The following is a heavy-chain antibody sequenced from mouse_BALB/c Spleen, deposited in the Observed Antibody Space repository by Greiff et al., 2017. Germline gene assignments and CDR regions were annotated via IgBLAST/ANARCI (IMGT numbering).Heavy chain of an antibody. D-gene: IGHD2-4*01. CDR3: ARKMITAWFAY. J-gene: IGHJ3*01. CDR2: INPYNDGT. V-gene: IGHV1-14*01. Sequence: VQLKQSGPELVKPGASVKMSCKASGYTFTSYVMHWVKQKPGQGLEWIGYINPYNDGTKYNEKFKGKATLTSDKSSSTAYMELSSLTSEDSAVYYCARKMITAWFAYWGQGTLVTVSA. CDR1: GYTFTSYV.